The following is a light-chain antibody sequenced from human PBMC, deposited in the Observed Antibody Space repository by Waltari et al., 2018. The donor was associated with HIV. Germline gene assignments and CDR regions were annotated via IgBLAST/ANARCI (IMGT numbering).Light chain of an antibody. Sequence: SFVLTQPPSVSVAPGQTATISCGESNIGSRSVHWYQLKPGQAPVLVVYVDSDRPSGIPVRFSVSNSGNTATLTISRVEAGDEADYFCQVWDTSSDHVDYVFGTGTKVTVL. CDR3: QVWDTSSDHVDYV. CDR2: VDS. CDR1: NIGSRS. J-gene: IGLJ1*01. V-gene: IGLV3-21*02.